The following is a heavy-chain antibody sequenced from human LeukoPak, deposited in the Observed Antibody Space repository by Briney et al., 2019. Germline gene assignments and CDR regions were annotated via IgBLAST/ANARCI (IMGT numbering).Heavy chain of an antibody. V-gene: IGHV4-34*01. CDR1: GGSFSGYY. Sequence: SETLSLTXAVYGGSFSGYYWSWIRQPPGKGLEWIGEINQSGSTNYNPSLKSRVTMSVDTSKNQCSLKVSSVTAADTAVYYCARGYSGYDSTSHDYYYMDVWGKGTTVTVSS. CDR2: INQSGST. CDR3: ARGYSGYDSTSHDYYYMDV. J-gene: IGHJ6*03. D-gene: IGHD5-12*01.